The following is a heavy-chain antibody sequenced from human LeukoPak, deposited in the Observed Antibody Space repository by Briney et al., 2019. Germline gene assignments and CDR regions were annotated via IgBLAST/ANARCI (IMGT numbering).Heavy chain of an antibody. Sequence: GGSPMISCQGSGYSFTSYWISRVRQTPGEGLEWKGGIHPSDSYTNYSPSFQSHVTISADKSISTSYLQWSSLKASDTAMYYCAMAGYSSSWYRPLDYWGQGTLVTVSS. D-gene: IGHD6-13*01. CDR3: AMAGYSSSWYRPLDY. V-gene: IGHV5-10-1*01. J-gene: IGHJ4*02. CDR1: GYSFTSYW. CDR2: IHPSDSYT.